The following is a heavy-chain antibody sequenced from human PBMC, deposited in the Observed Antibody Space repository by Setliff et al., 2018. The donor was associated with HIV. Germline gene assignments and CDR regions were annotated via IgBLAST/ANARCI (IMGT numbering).Heavy chain of an antibody. CDR3: ARGRNYDSSGYVDYYYMDV. CDR1: GGTFSSYP. D-gene: IGHD3-22*01. CDR2: IIPIFGTT. V-gene: IGHV1-69*13. Sequence: SVKVSCKASGGTFSSYPISWVRQAPGQGLEWMGGIIPIFGTTHYAQKFQGRVTVTADDSTSTAYMQLSGLRSDDTAVYYCARGRNYDSSGYVDYYYMDVWGKGTTVTVS. J-gene: IGHJ6*03.